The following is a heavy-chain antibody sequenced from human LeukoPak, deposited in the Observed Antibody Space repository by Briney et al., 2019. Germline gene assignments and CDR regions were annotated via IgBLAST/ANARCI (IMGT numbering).Heavy chain of an antibody. Sequence: EASVTVSCTASGGTFSSYAISWVRQAPGQGLEWMGGIIPIFGTANYAQKFQGRVTVTADESTSTAYMELSSLRSEDTAVYYCARTDTVDAFDIWGQGTMVTVSS. CDR3: ARTDTVDAFDI. J-gene: IGHJ3*02. CDR1: GGTFSSYA. D-gene: IGHD5-18*01. CDR2: IIPIFGTA. V-gene: IGHV1-69*13.